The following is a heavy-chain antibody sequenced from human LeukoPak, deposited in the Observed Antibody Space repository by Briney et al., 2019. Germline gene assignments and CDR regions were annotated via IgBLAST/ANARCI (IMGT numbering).Heavy chain of an antibody. CDR3: ARGRGAAAGTGYYYYGMDV. CDR1: GGSFSGYY. J-gene: IGHJ6*02. Sequence: SETLSLTCAVYGGSFSGYYWSWIRQPPGKGLEWIGEINHSGSTNYNPSLKSRVTISVDTSKNQFSLKLSSVTAADTAVYYCARGRGAAAGTGYYYYGMDVWGQGTTVTVSS. D-gene: IGHD6-13*01. CDR2: INHSGST. V-gene: IGHV4-34*01.